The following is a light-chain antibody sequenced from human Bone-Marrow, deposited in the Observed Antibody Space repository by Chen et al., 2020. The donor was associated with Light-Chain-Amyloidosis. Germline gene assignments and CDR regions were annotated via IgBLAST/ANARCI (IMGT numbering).Light chain of an antibody. CDR2: EVS. CDR1: SSDVGNYDY. V-gene: IGLV2-14*01. CDR3: SSYTRSSTLV. J-gene: IGLJ3*02. Sequence: QSALTQPASVSGSPGQSITISCTVTSSDVGNYDYVSWYQHHPAKAPKLIIYEVSNRPSGVSIRFSGSKSDNTASLTISGLLAEDEADYYCSSYTRSSTLVFGGGTKLTVL.